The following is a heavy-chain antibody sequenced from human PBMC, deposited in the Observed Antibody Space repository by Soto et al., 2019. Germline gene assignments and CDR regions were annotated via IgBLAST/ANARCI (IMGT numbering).Heavy chain of an antibody. Sequence: QVQLVESGGGVVQPGRSLRLSCAVSGFTFSSHAMHWVRQAPGKGLEWVTLISSDGSNKYYADSVKGRFTTSRDNSKNTMYLQTNSLRVEDTPVYYCARDDEGGRDCDLGYWGQGALVTVSS. CDR1: GFTFSSHA. D-gene: IGHD2-21*01. V-gene: IGHV3-30-3*01. CDR2: ISSDGSNK. CDR3: ARDDEGGRDCDLGY. J-gene: IGHJ4*02.